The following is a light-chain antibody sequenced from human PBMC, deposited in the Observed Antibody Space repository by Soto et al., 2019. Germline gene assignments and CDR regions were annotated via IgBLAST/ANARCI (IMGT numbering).Light chain of an antibody. Sequence: QAVVTQPPSASGAPGQRVTISCSGSYSNIGSNPVNWYQQLPGTAPKLLIYSTNQRPSGVPDRFSGSKSATSASLAISGLQSEDEAGYYCAAWDGSLNAVVFGGGTKVTVL. CDR2: STN. V-gene: IGLV1-44*01. CDR1: YSNIGSNP. CDR3: AAWDGSLNAVV. J-gene: IGLJ2*01.